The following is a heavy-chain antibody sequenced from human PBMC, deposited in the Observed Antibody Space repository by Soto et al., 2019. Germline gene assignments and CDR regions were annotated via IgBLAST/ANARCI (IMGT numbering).Heavy chain of an antibody. J-gene: IGHJ6*02. Sequence: GASVKLSCKASGGTFSSYAISWVQHSHGQGLEWMGGIIPIFGTANYAQKFQGRVTITADESTSTAYMELSSLRSEDTAVYYCARADIVATISQVYYYGMDVWGQGTTVTVSS. D-gene: IGHD5-12*01. CDR1: GGTFSSYA. V-gene: IGHV1-69*13. CDR3: ARADIVATISQVYYYGMDV. CDR2: IIPIFGTA.